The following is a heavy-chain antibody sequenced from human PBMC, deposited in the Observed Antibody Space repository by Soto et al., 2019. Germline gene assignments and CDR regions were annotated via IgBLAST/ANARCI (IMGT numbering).Heavy chain of an antibody. CDR2: IHYSGNT. V-gene: IGHV4-31*03. CDR3: ATNHDDISGRTPLLFDS. Sequence: SETLSLTCTVSGDSIGTGGYYWDWIRQHPGKGPEWIGYIHYSGNTYYNPSLKSRLTISLDTSKNQFSLHLSSVTAADTAVYYCATNHDDISGRTPLLFDSWGQGTLVTVPQ. J-gene: IGHJ4*02. CDR1: GDSIGTGGYY. D-gene: IGHD3-22*01.